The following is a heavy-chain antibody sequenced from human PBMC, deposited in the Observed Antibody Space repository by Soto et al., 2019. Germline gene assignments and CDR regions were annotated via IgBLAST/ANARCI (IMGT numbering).Heavy chain of an antibody. CDR3: AKESRFLEWLFTPNFDY. CDR2: ISDNGSST. CDR1: GFTFSSYA. D-gene: IGHD3-3*01. V-gene: IGHV3-23*01. Sequence: PGGSLRLSCAASGFTFSSYAMNWVRQAPGKGLEWVSAISDNGSSTYYADSVKGRFTISRDNSKNTLYLQMNSLRAEDTAVYYCAKESRFLEWLFTPNFDYWGQGTLVTVSS. J-gene: IGHJ4*02.